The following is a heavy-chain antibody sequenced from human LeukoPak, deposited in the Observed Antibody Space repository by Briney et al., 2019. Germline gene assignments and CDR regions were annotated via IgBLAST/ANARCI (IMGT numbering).Heavy chain of an antibody. CDR2: ISSSGSTI. D-gene: IGHD3-16*01. CDR1: GFTFSSYS. Sequence: GGSLRLSCAASGFTFSSYSMNWVRQAPEKGLEWVSYISSSGSTIYYADSVKGRFTISRDNAKNSLYLQMNSLRAEDTAVYYCARDPRTRMISLSIWGQGTLVTVSS. V-gene: IGHV3-48*04. J-gene: IGHJ4*02. CDR3: ARDPRTRMISLSI.